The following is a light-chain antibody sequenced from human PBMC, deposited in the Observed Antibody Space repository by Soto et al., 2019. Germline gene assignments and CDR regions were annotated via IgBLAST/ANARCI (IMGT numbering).Light chain of an antibody. V-gene: IGKV1-17*03. CDR2: GAS. CDR3: LQHNSYPLT. J-gene: IGKJ4*01. Sequence: DIQLTQSPSFLSASVGDRVTITCRASQCISNYLACFQQKPGKVPKRLIYGASRLQGGVPTRFSGSGSGTEFTLTISSLQPEDFATYYCLQHNSYPLTFGGGTKVDIK. CDR1: QCISNY.